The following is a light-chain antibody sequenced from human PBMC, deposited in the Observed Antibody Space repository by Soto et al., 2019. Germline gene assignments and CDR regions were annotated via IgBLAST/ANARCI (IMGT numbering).Light chain of an antibody. Sequence: EIVLKQSPDTLSLSPGERATLSCRASQRLKYNYLAWYQQKPGQAPRFRIYDASSRATGIPDRFSGSGSGTEFTLTISRLEPEDFAVYYCQQYGSTPLTVGGGTKVAIK. CDR2: DAS. CDR1: QRLKYNY. J-gene: IGKJ4*01. CDR3: QQYGSTPLT. V-gene: IGKV3-20*01.